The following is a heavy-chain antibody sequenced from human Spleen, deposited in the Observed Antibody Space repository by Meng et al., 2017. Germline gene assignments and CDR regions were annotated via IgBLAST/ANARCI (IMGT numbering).Heavy chain of an antibody. CDR3: ARDGGGIVVVIEYYFDY. CDR1: GFTFSSYG. D-gene: IGHD3-22*01. Sequence: GESLKISCAASGFTFSSYGMHWVRQAPGKGLEWVAVIWYDGSNKYYADSVKGRFTISRDNSKNTLYLQMNSLRAEDTAVYYCARDGGGIVVVIEYYFDYWGQGTLVTVSS. CDR2: IWYDGSNK. J-gene: IGHJ4*02. V-gene: IGHV3-33*01.